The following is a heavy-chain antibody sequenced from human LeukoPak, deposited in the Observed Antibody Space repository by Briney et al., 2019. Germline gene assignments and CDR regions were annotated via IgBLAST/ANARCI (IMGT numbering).Heavy chain of an antibody. Sequence: SVKVSCKASGYTFTGYYMHWVRQAPGQGLEWMGWINPNSGGTNYAQKFQGRVTMTRDTSISTAYMELSSLRSDDTAVYYCARDLPRRDSDDYGGAHYWGQGTLVTVSS. CDR2: INPNSGGT. CDR3: ARDLPRRDSDDYGGAHY. CDR1: GYTFTGYY. V-gene: IGHV1-2*02. D-gene: IGHD4-23*01. J-gene: IGHJ4*02.